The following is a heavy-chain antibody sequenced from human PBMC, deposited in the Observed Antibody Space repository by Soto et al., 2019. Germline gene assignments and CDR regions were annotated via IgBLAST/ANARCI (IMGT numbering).Heavy chain of an antibody. V-gene: IGHV5-51*01. CDR1: GYNFTNSW. Sequence: EVQLVQSGAEVKKPGESLKISCKGSGYNFTNSWIAWVRQMPGKGLESVGIISPTDSDTRYSPSFQGQVIISVDKSITTAYLQWSSLKASDSAIYYCARLGGINNWVEVDYWGQGTLVSFSS. CDR2: ISPTDSDT. D-gene: IGHD1-1*01. CDR3: ARLGGINNWVEVDY. J-gene: IGHJ4*02.